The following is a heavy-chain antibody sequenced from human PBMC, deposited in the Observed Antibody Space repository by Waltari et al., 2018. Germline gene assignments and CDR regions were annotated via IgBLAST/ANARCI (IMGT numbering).Heavy chain of an antibody. CDR3: ASGGLRLGELSVV. D-gene: IGHD3-16*02. CDR2: IIPVVVTA. V-gene: IGHV1-69*01. CDR1: GGTFSSYA. Sequence: QVQLVQSGAEVKKPGSSVKVSCKASGGTFSSYAISWVRQAPGQGLEWMGGIIPVVVTANYAQKFQGRVTITADESTSTAYMELSSLRSEDTAVYYCASGGLRLGELSVVWGQGTLVTVSS. J-gene: IGHJ4*02.